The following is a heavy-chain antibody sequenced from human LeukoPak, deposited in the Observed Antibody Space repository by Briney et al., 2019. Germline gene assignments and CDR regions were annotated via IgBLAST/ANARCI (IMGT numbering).Heavy chain of an antibody. V-gene: IGHV3-7*03. Sequence: GGSLRLSCAASGFTFSSYWISWVRQAPGKGLEWVANIKQDGSEKYYVDSVKGRFTISRDNAKNSLYLQMNSLRAEDTAVYYCARDLIAAAGASDYWGQGTLVTVSS. CDR3: ARDLIAAAGASDY. CDR2: IKQDGSEK. D-gene: IGHD6-13*01. J-gene: IGHJ4*02. CDR1: GFTFSSYW.